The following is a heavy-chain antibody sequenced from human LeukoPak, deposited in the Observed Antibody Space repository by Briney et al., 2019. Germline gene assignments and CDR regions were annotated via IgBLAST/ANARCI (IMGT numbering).Heavy chain of an antibody. CDR3: ASFGRDDAFDI. CDR1: GFTFSSYS. CDR2: ISSSSSYI. J-gene: IGHJ3*02. D-gene: IGHD3-10*01. Sequence: GGSLRLSCAASGFTFSSYSMNWVRQAPGKGLEWVSSISSSSSYIYYADSVKGRFTISRDNAKNSLYLQMNSLRAEDTAVYYCASFGRDDAFDIWGQGTMVTVSS. V-gene: IGHV3-21*01.